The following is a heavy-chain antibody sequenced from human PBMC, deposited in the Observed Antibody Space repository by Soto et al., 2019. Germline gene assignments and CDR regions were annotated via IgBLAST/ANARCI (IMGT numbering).Heavy chain of an antibody. J-gene: IGHJ5*02. CDR1: GYTFTSYD. CDR3: ARGFRVAATRWWFDP. Sequence: QVQLVQSGAEVKKPGASVKVSCKASGYTFTSYDISWVRQAPGQGLEWMGWISTYNGNTNYAQKLQGRVTMTTDTSTSTAYMELRSLISDDTAVYYCARGFRVAATRWWFDPWGQGTLVTVSS. D-gene: IGHD2-15*01. V-gene: IGHV1-18*01. CDR2: ISTYNGNT.